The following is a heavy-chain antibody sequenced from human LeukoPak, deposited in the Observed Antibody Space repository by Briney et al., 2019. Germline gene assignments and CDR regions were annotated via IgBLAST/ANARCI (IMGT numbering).Heavy chain of an antibody. D-gene: IGHD3-22*01. CDR3: AKSRVVVITTGIDY. J-gene: IGHJ4*02. CDR1: GFTFSSYG. CDR2: ISYDGSNK. Sequence: GSLRLSCAASGFTFSSYGMHWVRQAPGKGLEWVAVISYDGSNKYYADSVKGRFTISRDNSKNTLYLQMNSLRAEDTAVYYCAKSRVVVITTGIDYWGQGTLVTVSS. V-gene: IGHV3-30*18.